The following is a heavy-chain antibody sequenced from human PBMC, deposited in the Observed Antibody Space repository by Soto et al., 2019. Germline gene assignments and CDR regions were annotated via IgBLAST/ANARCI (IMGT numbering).Heavy chain of an antibody. CDR3: ARRISTMAHFDY. Sequence: SETLSLTCTVSGGSISSGDYYWSWIRQPPGKGLEWIGYIYYSGSTYYNPSLKSRVTISVDTSKNQFSLKLSSVTAADTAVYYCARRISTMAHFDYWGQGTLVT. D-gene: IGHD3-10*01. V-gene: IGHV4-30-4*01. J-gene: IGHJ4*02. CDR1: GGSISSGDYY. CDR2: IYYSGST.